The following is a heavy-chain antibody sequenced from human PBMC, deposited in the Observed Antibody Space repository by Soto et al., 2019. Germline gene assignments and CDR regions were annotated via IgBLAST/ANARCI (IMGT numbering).Heavy chain of an antibody. Sequence: GGSLRLSCAASGFTFSSYAMSWVCQAPGKGLEWVSAISGSGGSTYYTDSVKGRFTISRDNSKNTLYLQMNSLRAEDTAVYYCAKDKAEVVRGVITQTCFDYWGQGTLVTVSS. CDR2: ISGSGGST. V-gene: IGHV3-23*01. J-gene: IGHJ4*02. CDR1: GFTFSSYA. CDR3: AKDKAEVVRGVITQTCFDY. D-gene: IGHD3-10*01.